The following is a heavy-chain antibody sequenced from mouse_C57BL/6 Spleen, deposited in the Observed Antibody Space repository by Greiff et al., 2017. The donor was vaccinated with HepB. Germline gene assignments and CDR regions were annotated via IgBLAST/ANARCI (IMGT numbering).Heavy chain of an antibody. CDR3: ARNSSTTVVARYFVG. J-gene: IGHJ1*03. CDR2: INPGSSYT. CDR1: GYTFTSYW. D-gene: IGHD1-1*01. V-gene: IGHV1-7*01. Sequence: VLLLQSGAALAKPGGSVKLSCTASGYTFTSYWMHWVKQRPGQGLEWIGSINPGSSYTKYNQNFKDKATLTADNSYSTAYMQLSSLTYEDSAVYYCARNSSTTVVARYFVGWGTGTTVTGAS.